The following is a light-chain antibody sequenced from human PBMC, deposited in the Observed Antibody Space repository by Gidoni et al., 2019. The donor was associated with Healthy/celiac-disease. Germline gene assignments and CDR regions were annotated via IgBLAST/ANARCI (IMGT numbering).Light chain of an antibody. CDR3: QQSYSTPRT. CDR1: QSISSY. Sequence: DNQMTQSPSSLSASVGDRVTITCRASQSISSYLNWYQQKPGKAPKLLIYAASSLQRGVPSRFSGSGSGTDFTLTISSLQPEDFATYYCQQSYSTPRTFGQXTKVEIK. CDR2: AAS. J-gene: IGKJ1*01. V-gene: IGKV1-39*01.